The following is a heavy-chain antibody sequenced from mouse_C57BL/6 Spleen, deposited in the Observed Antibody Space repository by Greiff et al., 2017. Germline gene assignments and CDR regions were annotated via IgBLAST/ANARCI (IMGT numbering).Heavy chain of an antibody. V-gene: IGHV1-82*01. CDR1: GYAFSSSW. J-gene: IGHJ3*01. CDR2: IYPGDGDN. Sequence: QVQLQQSGPELVKPGASVKISCKASGYAFSSSWMNWVKQRPGKGLEWIGRIYPGDGDNNYNGKFKGKATLTADKSSSTAYMQLSSLTSEDSAVFFCARPFITSVVVPVAYWGQGTLVTVSA. D-gene: IGHD1-1*01. CDR3: ARPFITSVVVPVAY.